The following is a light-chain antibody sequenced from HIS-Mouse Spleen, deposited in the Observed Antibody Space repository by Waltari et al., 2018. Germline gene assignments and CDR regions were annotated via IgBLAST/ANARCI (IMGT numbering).Light chain of an antibody. J-gene: IGKJ1*01. V-gene: IGKV1-9*01. CDR2: AAS. CDR1: QGISSY. Sequence: DIQLTKSPSFLSASVGHRVTITCRASQGISSYLAWYQKKPGKAPKLLIYAASTLQSGVPSRFSGSGSGTEFTLTISSLQPEDFATYYCQQLNSYPPTFGQGTKVEIK. CDR3: QQLNSYPPT.